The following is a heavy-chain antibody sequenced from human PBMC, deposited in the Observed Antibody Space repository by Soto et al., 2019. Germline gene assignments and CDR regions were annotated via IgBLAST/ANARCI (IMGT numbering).Heavy chain of an antibody. D-gene: IGHD3-10*01. Sequence: PGASLKISCKGSGYSFTGYWISWVRQMPGKGLEWMGRIDPSDSYTNYSPSFQGHVTISADKSISTAYLQWSSLKASDTAMYYCARLNYYGSGSYFDYYGMDVWGQGTTVTVSS. CDR3: ARLNYYGSGSYFDYYGMDV. CDR2: IDPSDSYT. J-gene: IGHJ6*02. V-gene: IGHV5-10-1*01. CDR1: GYSFTGYW.